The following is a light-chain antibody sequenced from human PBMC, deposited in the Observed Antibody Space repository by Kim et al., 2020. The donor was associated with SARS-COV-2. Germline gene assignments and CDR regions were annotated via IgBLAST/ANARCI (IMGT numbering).Light chain of an antibody. V-gene: IGLV1-44*01. CDR1: SSNIGTNT. CDR3: AAWDDSLNGHV. CDR2: GNT. J-gene: IGLJ1*01. Sequence: GQRVTISCSGSSSNIGTNTVYWYQQLPGTAPKLLIYGNTHRPSGVPDRFSGSKAGTSASLAISGLQSEDEADYYCAAWDDSLNGHVFGTGTKVTVL.